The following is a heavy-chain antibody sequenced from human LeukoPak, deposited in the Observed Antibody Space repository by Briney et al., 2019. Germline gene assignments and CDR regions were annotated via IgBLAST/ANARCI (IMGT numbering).Heavy chain of an antibody. Sequence: GGSLRLSCAASGFTFSSYTIHWVRQAPGKGLEYVSAISSNGGSTYYANSVKGRFTISRDKSKNTLYLQMGSLRAEDMAVYYCARGRISYVVVALDYWGQGTLVTVSS. D-gene: IGHD2-15*01. CDR1: GFTFSSYT. CDR3: ARGRISYVVVALDY. V-gene: IGHV3-64*01. CDR2: ISSNGGST. J-gene: IGHJ4*02.